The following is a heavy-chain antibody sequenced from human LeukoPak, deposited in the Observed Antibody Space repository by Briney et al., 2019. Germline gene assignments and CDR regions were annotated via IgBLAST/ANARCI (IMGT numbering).Heavy chain of an antibody. CDR3: ARCGCCSSTSCSRGAFDI. Sequence: ASVKVSCKASGYTFTGYYMHWVRQAPGQGLEWMGWINPNSGGTNYAQKFQGWVTMTRDTSISTAYMELSRLRSDDTAVYYCARCGCCSSTSCSRGAFDIWGQGTMVTVSS. V-gene: IGHV1-2*04. CDR1: GYTFTGYY. D-gene: IGHD2-2*01. J-gene: IGHJ3*02. CDR2: INPNSGGT.